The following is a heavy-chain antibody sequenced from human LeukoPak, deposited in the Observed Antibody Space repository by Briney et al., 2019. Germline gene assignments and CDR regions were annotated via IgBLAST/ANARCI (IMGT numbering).Heavy chain of an antibody. CDR3: ARRADSSGFYSAPDY. D-gene: IGHD3-22*01. CDR2: IYPGDSDT. J-gene: IGHJ4*02. Sequence: GESLKISCKGSGYSFSSYWIGWVRPMPGKGLEWMGIIYPGDSDTRCSPSFQGQVTISADKSISTAYLQWSSLKASDTAMYYCARRADSSGFYSAPDYWGQGTLVTVSS. V-gene: IGHV5-51*01. CDR1: GYSFSSYW.